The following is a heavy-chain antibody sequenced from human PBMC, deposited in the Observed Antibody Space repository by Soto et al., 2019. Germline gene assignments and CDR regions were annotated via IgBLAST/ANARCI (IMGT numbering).Heavy chain of an antibody. J-gene: IGHJ6*02. Sequence: GGSLLLSCAASVFTFSIYAMHWVRQAPGNGLEWVAVISYDGSNKYYADSVKGRFTISRDNSKNTLYLQMNRLRAEDTAVYYCARDKSEYQLLYYYYGMDVWGQGTTVTVSS. V-gene: IGHV3-30-3*01. CDR3: ARDKSEYQLLYYYYGMDV. D-gene: IGHD2-2*01. CDR1: VFTFSIYA. CDR2: ISYDGSNK.